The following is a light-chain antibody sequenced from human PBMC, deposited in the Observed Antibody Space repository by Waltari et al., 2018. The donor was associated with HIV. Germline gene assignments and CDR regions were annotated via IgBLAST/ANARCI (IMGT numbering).Light chain of an antibody. CDR1: QSILYNSNNKNY. V-gene: IGKV4-1*01. Sequence: DIVMTQSPDSLAVSLGERAAINCTSSQSILYNSNNKNYLVWYQKRPGQPPKVLNSWASTREVGVTDRFSGSGSETNFTLASNGLQAEEVAVYYWQKYYSIPITFGQGTRLDIK. J-gene: IGKJ5*01. CDR3: QKYYSIPIT. CDR2: WAS.